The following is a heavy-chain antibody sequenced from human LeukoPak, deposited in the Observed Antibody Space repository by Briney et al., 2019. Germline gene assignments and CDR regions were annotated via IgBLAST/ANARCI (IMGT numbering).Heavy chain of an antibody. J-gene: IGHJ3*02. CDR1: GFAFSSYW. V-gene: IGHV3-74*01. D-gene: IGHD5-18*01. CDR3: ARDWRAMSAFDI. Sequence: PGGSLRLSCAASGFAFSSYWMHWVRQAPGKGLVWVSHINTDGTTTTYADSVKGRFTISRDNAKNTLYLQMNSLSAEDTAVYYCARDWRAMSAFDIGGQGTMVTVSS. CDR2: INTDGTTT.